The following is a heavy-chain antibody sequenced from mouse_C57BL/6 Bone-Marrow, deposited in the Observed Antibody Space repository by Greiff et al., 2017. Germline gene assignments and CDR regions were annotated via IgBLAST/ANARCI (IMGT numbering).Heavy chain of an antibody. CDR3: ARDSSGSYYFDY. J-gene: IGHJ2*01. CDR1: GYTFTSYW. CDR2: IYPGSGST. Sequence: QVQLKQPGAELVKPGASVKMSCKASGYTFTSYWITWVKQRPGQGLEWIGDIYPGSGSTNYNEKFKSKATLTVDTSSSTAYMQLSSLTSEDSAVYYCARDSSGSYYFDYWGQGTTLTVSS. V-gene: IGHV1-55*01. D-gene: IGHD3-2*02.